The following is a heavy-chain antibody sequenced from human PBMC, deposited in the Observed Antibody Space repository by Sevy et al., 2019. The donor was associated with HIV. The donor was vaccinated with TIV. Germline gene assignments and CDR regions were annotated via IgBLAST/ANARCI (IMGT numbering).Heavy chain of an antibody. Sequence: SETLSLTCTVSGGSISSYYWSWIRQPPGKGLEWIGYIYYSGGTNYNPSLKSRVTIPVDTSKNQFSLKLSSVTAADTDVYYCAREGVYYGSGSLIGWFDPWGQGTLVTVSS. V-gene: IGHV4-59*01. CDR1: GGSISSYY. CDR2: IYYSGGT. D-gene: IGHD3-10*01. J-gene: IGHJ5*02. CDR3: AREGVYYGSGSLIGWFDP.